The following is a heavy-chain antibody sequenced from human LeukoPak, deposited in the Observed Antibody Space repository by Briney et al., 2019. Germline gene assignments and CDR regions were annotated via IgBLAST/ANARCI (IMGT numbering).Heavy chain of an antibody. D-gene: IGHD3-16*01. CDR1: GYTFTNYG. J-gene: IGHJ6*02. Sequence: GASVKVSCKASGYTFTNYGISWVRQAPGQGLEWMGWISAYNANTDYAQKFQGRVTMTTDTSTSTAYMELRSLRSDDTAVYYCAADRGIPIYYYYGMDVWGQGTTVTVSS. CDR3: AADRGIPIYYYYGMDV. CDR2: ISAYNANT. V-gene: IGHV1-18*01.